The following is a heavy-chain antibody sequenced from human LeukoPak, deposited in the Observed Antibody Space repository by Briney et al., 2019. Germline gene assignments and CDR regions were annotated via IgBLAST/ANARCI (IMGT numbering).Heavy chain of an antibody. D-gene: IGHD5-18*01. J-gene: IGHJ4*02. CDR3: ARDSIQLWTTFDY. Sequence: GRSLRLSCAASRFTFSSYAMHWVRQAPGKGLEWVAVISYDGSNKYYADSVKGRFTISRDNSKNTLYLQMNSLRAEGTAVYYCARDSIQLWTTFDYWGQGTLVTVSS. CDR1: RFTFSSYA. V-gene: IGHV3-30*04. CDR2: ISYDGSNK.